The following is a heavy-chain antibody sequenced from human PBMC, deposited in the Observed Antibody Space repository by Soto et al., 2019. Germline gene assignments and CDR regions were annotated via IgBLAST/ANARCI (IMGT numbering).Heavy chain of an antibody. D-gene: IGHD1-26*01. CDR1: GGTFSSYA. CDR3: ARGRYSGSYFYWFDP. V-gene: IGHV1-69*13. J-gene: IGHJ5*02. Sequence: SVKVSCKASGGTFSSYAISWVRQAPGQGLEWMGGIIPIFGTANYAQKFQGRVTITADESTSTAYMELSSLRSEDTAVYYCARGRYSGSYFYWFDPWGQGTLVTVSS. CDR2: IIPIFGTA.